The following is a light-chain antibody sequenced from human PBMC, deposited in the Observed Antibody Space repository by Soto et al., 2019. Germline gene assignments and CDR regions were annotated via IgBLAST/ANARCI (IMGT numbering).Light chain of an antibody. CDR3: QQRGSWPLT. V-gene: IGKV3-11*01. Sequence: EIVLTQSPATLSLSPGERATLSCRASQSISGYLAWYQQNPGQPPRLLIYDASNRASGIPARFSGSGSGTDFTLTISSLEPEDFAIYFCQQRGSWPLTFGGGTKVEIK. J-gene: IGKJ4*01. CDR1: QSISGY. CDR2: DAS.